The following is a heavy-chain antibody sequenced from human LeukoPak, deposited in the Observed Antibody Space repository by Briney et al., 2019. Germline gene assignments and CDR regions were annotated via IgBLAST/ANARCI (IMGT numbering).Heavy chain of an antibody. CDR2: IGWNSGSI. Sequence: PGGSLRLSCAASGFTFDDYAMHWVRQAPGKGLEWVSGIGWNSGSIGYADSVKGRFTISRDNAKNSLYLQMNSLRTEDTAVYYCVRVSGFCTNGVCPSFDPWGQGTLVTVSS. D-gene: IGHD2-8*01. CDR3: VRVSGFCTNGVCPSFDP. CDR1: GFTFDDYA. J-gene: IGHJ5*02. V-gene: IGHV3-9*01.